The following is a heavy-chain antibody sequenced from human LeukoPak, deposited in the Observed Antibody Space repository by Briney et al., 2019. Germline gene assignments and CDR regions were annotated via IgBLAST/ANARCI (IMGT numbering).Heavy chain of an antibody. CDR1: GYTFTNYG. Sequence: GASVKVSCKASGYTFTNYGISWLRQAPGQGLEWMGWISGSSENTDSAQKFQGRVTMTTDTSTSTAYMELRNLRSDDTATYYCARVGRTKVATMAYWGQGTLVTVSS. CDR2: ISGSSENT. J-gene: IGHJ4*02. D-gene: IGHD5-12*01. V-gene: IGHV1-18*01. CDR3: ARVGRTKVATMAY.